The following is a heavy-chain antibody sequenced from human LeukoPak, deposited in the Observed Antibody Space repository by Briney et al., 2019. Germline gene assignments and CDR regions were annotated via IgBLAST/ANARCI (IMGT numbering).Heavy chain of an antibody. CDR2: IILILGIA. D-gene: IGHD6-13*01. CDR1: GGTFGSYA. J-gene: IGHJ3*02. V-gene: IGHV1-69*04. Sequence: ASVKASCKASGGTFGSYAISWVRQAPGQGLEGMGRIILILGIANYAPTFQGRVTITADKSTSTAYMELSSLRSEDTAVYYCARKFSSSSTGAFDIWGQGTMVTVSS. CDR3: ARKFSSSSTGAFDI.